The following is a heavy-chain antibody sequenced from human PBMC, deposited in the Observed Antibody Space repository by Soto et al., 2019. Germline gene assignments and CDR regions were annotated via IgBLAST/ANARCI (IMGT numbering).Heavy chain of an antibody. V-gene: IGHV1-46*04. CDR1: GYIFINYY. J-gene: IGHJ4*02. D-gene: IGHD6-13*01. CDR3: ARDLAAADY. Sequence: QVQLVQSGAEVKKPGASVKISCKTSGYIFINYYIHWVRQAPGQGLEWVALFNPMSGRTNYAKKLQGRVIVTSDTSTSTVYMELSSLISEDTAVYYCARDLAAADYWGQGTLVTVSS. CDR2: FNPMSGRT.